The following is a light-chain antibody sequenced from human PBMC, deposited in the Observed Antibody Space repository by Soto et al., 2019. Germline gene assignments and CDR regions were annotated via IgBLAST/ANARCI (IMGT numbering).Light chain of an antibody. CDR2: DTS. V-gene: IGKV3-20*01. Sequence: EIVLTQSPDTLSLSPGERATLSCRASQSVPNSRLAWYQQKHGQAPSLVISDTSIRATGIPDRFSGSGSGTDFSLIIGRLEPEDFAVYICQQYGASPWTFGQGTKVDIK. CDR3: QQYGASPWT. CDR1: QSVPNSR. J-gene: IGKJ1*01.